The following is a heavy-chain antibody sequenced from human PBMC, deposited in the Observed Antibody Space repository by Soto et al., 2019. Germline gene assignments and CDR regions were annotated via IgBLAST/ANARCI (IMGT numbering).Heavy chain of an antibody. CDR3: GRVEDYCLSTGCYGY. D-gene: IGHD2-2*01. Sequence: PSQTLSLTCAISGDSVSSNSVAWHWIRQSPSRGLEWLGRTYYRSEWYTDYAVSVKSRIAIKPDTSKDQFSLQLNSVTPEDTAVYYCGRVEDYCLSTGCYGYWGHGTLVTVSS. V-gene: IGHV6-1*01. J-gene: IGHJ4*01. CDR2: TYYRSEWYT. CDR1: GDSVSSNSVA.